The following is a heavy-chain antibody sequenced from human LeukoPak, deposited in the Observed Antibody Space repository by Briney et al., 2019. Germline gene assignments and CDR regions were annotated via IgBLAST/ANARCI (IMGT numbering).Heavy chain of an antibody. CDR3: ARQSVARKRDWFDP. Sequence: SETLSLTCTVSGGSISSYYWSWIRQPPGKGLEWIGYIYYSGSTNYNPSLKSRVTISVDTSKNQFSLELSSVTAADTAVYYCARQSVARKRDWFDPWGQGTLVTVSS. J-gene: IGHJ5*02. D-gene: IGHD6-19*01. V-gene: IGHV4-59*01. CDR1: GGSISSYY. CDR2: IYYSGST.